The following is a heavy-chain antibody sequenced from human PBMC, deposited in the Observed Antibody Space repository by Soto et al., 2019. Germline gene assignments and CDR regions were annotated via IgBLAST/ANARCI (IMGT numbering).Heavy chain of an antibody. D-gene: IGHD3-10*01. CDR1: GGSVSSGSYY. Sequence: QVQLQESGPGLVKPSETLSLTCTVSGGSVSSGSYYWSWIRQPPGKGLEWIGYIYYSGSTNYNPSLKSRVTISXXTXKXXFSLKLSSVTAADTAVYYCARDYYGSGSYDYGMDVWGQGTTVTVSS. CDR3: ARDYYGSGSYDYGMDV. J-gene: IGHJ6*02. CDR2: IYYSGST. V-gene: IGHV4-61*01.